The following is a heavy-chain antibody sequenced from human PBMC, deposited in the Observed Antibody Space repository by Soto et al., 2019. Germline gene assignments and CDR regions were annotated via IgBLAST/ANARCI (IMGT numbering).Heavy chain of an antibody. CDR1: GGTFSSYA. CDR2: IIPIFGTA. Sequence: SVKVSCKASGGTFSSYAISWVRQAPGQGLEWMGGIIPIFGTANYAQKFQGRVTITADESTSTAYMELSSLRSEDTAVYYCARQSRGYSYGWVYYYGMDVWGQGTTVTVSS. J-gene: IGHJ6*02. V-gene: IGHV1-69*13. CDR3: ARQSRGYSYGWVYYYGMDV. D-gene: IGHD5-18*01.